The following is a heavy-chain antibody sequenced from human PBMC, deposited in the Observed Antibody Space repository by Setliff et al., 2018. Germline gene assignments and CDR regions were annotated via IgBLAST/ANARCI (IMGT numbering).Heavy chain of an antibody. D-gene: IGHD2-8*01. CDR1: GYTFTESI. J-gene: IGHJ4*02. V-gene: IGHV1-18*01. CDR2: IGVYSGNT. Sequence: ASVKVSCKASGYTFTESIVSWVRQAPGQGLVWLGWIGVYSGNTYTAQRFQGRVTMTTGTSTNMAYLELRGLRSDDTAVYYCLRLVRYCSRTSCQRTSGDEVWGQGTLVTVSS. CDR3: LRLVRYCSRTSCQRTSGDEV.